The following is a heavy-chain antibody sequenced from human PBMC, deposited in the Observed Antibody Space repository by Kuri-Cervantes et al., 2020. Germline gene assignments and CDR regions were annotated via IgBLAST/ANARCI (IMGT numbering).Heavy chain of an antibody. J-gene: IGHJ6*03. D-gene: IGHD3-10*01. V-gene: IGHV4-38-2*02. CDR3: AREYYYGSGSYLYYYYYMDV. CDR2: IYHSGST. Sequence: SETLSLTCAVSGYSISSGYYWGWIRQPPGKGLEWIGSIYHSGSTYYNPSLKSRVTISVDTSKNQFSLKLSSVTAADTAVYYCAREYYYGSGSYLYYYYYMDVWGKGTTVTVSS. CDR1: GYSISSGYY.